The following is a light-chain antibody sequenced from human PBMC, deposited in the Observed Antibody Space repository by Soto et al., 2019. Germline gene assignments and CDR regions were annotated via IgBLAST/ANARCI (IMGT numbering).Light chain of an antibody. CDR3: QTWGTGIPVV. J-gene: IGLJ2*01. Sequence: QPVLTLSPSASASLGASVKLTCTLSSGHSSYAIAWHQQQPEKGPRYLMKLNSDGSHSKGDGIPDRFSGSSSGAERYLTISSLQSEDEADYYCQTWGTGIPVVFGGGTKLTVL. CDR1: SGHSSYA. V-gene: IGLV4-69*01. CDR2: LNSDGSH.